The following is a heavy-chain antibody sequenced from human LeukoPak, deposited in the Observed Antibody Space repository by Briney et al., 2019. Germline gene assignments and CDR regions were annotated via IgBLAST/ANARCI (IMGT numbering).Heavy chain of an antibody. CDR1: GYSISSGYF. V-gene: IGHV4-38-2*02. Sequence: SETLSLTCTVSGYSISSGYFWGWIRQPPGKGLECIGTIYHSGSTYYNPSLKSRVTISVDTSKNQFSLKLNSVTAADTAVYYCXRIYSSSWFLNWFDPWGQGTLVTVSS. CDR3: XRIYSSSWFLNWFDP. CDR2: IYHSGST. J-gene: IGHJ5*02. D-gene: IGHD6-13*01.